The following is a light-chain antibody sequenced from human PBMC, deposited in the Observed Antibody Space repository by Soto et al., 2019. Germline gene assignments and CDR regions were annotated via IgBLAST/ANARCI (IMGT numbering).Light chain of an antibody. CDR3: QQYNSYSRT. Sequence: DIQMPQSPSPLSASVGDRLTLNCKASQSISSWLPWYQQKPGKAPKLLIYDASSLESGVPSRFSGSGSGTEFTLTISSLQPDDFATYYCQQYNSYSRTFGQGTKVDIK. J-gene: IGKJ1*01. CDR1: QSISSW. V-gene: IGKV1-5*01. CDR2: DAS.